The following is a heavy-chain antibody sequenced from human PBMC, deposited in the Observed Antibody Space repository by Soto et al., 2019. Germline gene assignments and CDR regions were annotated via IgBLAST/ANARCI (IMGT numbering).Heavy chain of an antibody. CDR3: ARDRIAAAGRAYWYFDL. D-gene: IGHD6-13*01. V-gene: IGHV3-7*04. CDR2: IKQDGSEK. CDR1: GFTFSSYW. J-gene: IGHJ2*01. Sequence: EVQLVESGGGLVQPGGSLRLSCAASGFTFSSYWMSWVRQAPGKGLEWVANIKQDGSEKYYVDSVKGRFTISRDNAKNSLYLQMNSLRAEDTAVYYCARDRIAAAGRAYWYFDLWGRGTLVTVSS.